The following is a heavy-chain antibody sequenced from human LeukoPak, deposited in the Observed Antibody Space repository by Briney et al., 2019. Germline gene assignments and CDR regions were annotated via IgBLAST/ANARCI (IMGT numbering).Heavy chain of an antibody. J-gene: IGHJ4*02. CDR3: AREWGGRSTYYFDS. Sequence: ASVKVSCKASGYTFTSYGISWVRQAPGQGLEWMGWISVYNGNTNYAQKLQGRVTMTTDTSTSTAYMELTSLRSDDTAVYYCAREWGGRSTYYFDSWGQGTLVTVSS. D-gene: IGHD2-15*01. CDR1: GYTFTSYG. V-gene: IGHV1-18*01. CDR2: ISVYNGNT.